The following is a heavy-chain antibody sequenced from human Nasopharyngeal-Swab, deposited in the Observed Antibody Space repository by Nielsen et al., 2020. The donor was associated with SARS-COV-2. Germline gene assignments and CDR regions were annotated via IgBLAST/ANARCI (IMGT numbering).Heavy chain of an antibody. D-gene: IGHD2-2*01. Sequence: GGSLRLSCAASGFTFSNAWMSWVRQAPGKGLEWVGRIKSKTDGGTTDYAAPVKGRFTISRDDSKNTLYLQMNSLKTEDTAVYYCTTVEYCSSTSCLFDPWGRGTLVTVSS. V-gene: IGHV3-15*01. CDR2: IKSKTDGGTT. CDR1: GFTFSNAW. CDR3: TTVEYCSSTSCLFDP. J-gene: IGHJ5*02.